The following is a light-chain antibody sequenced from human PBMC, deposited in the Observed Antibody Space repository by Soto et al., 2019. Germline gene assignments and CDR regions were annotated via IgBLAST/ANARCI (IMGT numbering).Light chain of an antibody. V-gene: IGKV3-20*01. CDR2: DTS. Sequence: EFVFTQSPGTLSLSPGERATLSCRASQSLANSFIAWYQQKPGQAPRLLIYDTSSRASGIPDRFSGSGSGTDFTLAISRLETEDFAVFYCQPRGTSEIIFGRGTRLEI. J-gene: IGKJ5*01. CDR1: QSLANSF. CDR3: QPRGTSEII.